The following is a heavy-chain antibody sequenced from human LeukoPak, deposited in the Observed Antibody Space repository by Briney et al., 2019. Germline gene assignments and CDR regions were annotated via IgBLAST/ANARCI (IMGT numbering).Heavy chain of an antibody. CDR2: IYYSGST. J-gene: IGHJ4*02. V-gene: IGHV4-61*01. Sequence: PSETLSLTCTVSGGSISSSSYYWSWFRQPPGKGLEWIGYIYYSGSTNYNPSLKSRVTISVDTSKNQLSLKLSSVTAADTAVYYCARTRAYGGRPDYWGQGTLVTVSS. D-gene: IGHD4-23*01. CDR1: GGSISSSSYY. CDR3: ARTRAYGGRPDY.